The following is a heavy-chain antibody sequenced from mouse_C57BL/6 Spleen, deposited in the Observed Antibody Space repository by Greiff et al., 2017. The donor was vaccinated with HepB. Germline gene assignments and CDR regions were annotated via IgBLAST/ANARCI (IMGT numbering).Heavy chain of an antibody. V-gene: IGHV1-72*01. CDR3: ASTSTGSRYAMDY. CDR2: IDPNSGGT. Sequence: VQLQQSGAELVKPGASVKLSCKASGYTFTSYWMHWVKQRPGRGLEWIGRIDPNSGGTKYNEKFKSKATLTVDKPSSTAYMQLSSLTSEDSAVYYCASTSTGSRYAMDYWGQGTSVTVSS. CDR1: GYTFTSYW. J-gene: IGHJ4*01. D-gene: IGHD4-1*02.